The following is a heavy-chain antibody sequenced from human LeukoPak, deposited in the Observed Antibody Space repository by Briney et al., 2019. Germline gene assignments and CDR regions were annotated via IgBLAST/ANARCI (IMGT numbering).Heavy chain of an antibody. CDR3: ANGGTYSSGP. J-gene: IGHJ5*02. V-gene: IGHV3-7*01. CDR1: GFTFTSYW. CDR2: INEDGSEK. D-gene: IGHD3-22*01. Sequence: GGSLRLSCAASGFTFTSYWMSWVRQAPGKGLEWVANINEDGSEKYYVDSVKGRFTISRDNAKNSLFLQINSLRAEDTAVYYCANGGTYSSGPWGQGTLVPVSS.